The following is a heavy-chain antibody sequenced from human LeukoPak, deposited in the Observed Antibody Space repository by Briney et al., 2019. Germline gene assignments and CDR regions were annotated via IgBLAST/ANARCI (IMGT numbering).Heavy chain of an antibody. D-gene: IGHD2-2*01. CDR1: GYSFTTYW. Sequence: GESLNISCRGSGYSFTTYWIGWVRQMPGKGLESMGIIYPGDSDTRYSPSFQGQVTMSADKSINTAYLQWSSLKASDTAMYYCARRQGCSSTSCPPDSWGQGTLVTVSS. J-gene: IGHJ4*02. CDR3: ARRQGCSSTSCPPDS. CDR2: IYPGDSDT. V-gene: IGHV5-51*01.